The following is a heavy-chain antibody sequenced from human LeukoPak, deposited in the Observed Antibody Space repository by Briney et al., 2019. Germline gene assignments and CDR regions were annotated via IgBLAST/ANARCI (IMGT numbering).Heavy chain of an antibody. CDR1: GFSVTNNY. V-gene: IGHV3-53*01. D-gene: IGHD6-19*01. CDR2: FYVGGAT. CDR3: AGCQESSGLDY. J-gene: IGHJ4*02. Sequence: PGGSLRLSCAVSGFSVTNNYMSWVRQAPGKGLEWVPVFYVGGATYYADSVKGRFTISRDNSKNTLYLQMNSLRAEDTAVYYCAGCQESSGLDYWGQGTLVTVSS.